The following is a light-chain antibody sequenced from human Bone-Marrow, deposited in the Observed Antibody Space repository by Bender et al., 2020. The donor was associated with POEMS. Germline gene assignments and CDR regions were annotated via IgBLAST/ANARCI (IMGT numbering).Light chain of an antibody. Sequence: QSALTQPASVSGSPGQSITISCTGSSSDIGGYNYVSWYQQHPGKAPRLLIYDVTVRPSGIPSRFSGSKSGNAASLSISGLQAEDEADYYCTSYTSSGTLYIFGTGTKVTVL. CDR1: SSDIGGYNY. CDR3: TSYTSSGTLYI. J-gene: IGLJ1*01. CDR2: DVT. V-gene: IGLV2-14*01.